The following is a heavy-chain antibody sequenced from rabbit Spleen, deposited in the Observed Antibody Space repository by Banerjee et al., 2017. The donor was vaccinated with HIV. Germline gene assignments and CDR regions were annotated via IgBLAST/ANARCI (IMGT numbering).Heavy chain of an antibody. CDR3: ARDTGSSFSSYGMDL. CDR1: GVSFSSSSY. Sequence: QSLEASGGDLVKPGASLTLTCTASGVSFSSSSYVCWVRQAPGKGLEWIACIETDSSGFTYFATWAIGRFTISKTSSTTVTLQVTSLTVADTATYFCARDTGSSFSSYGMDLWGPGTLVTVS. J-gene: IGHJ6*01. D-gene: IGHD8-1*01. CDR2: IETDSSGFT. V-gene: IGHV1S40*01.